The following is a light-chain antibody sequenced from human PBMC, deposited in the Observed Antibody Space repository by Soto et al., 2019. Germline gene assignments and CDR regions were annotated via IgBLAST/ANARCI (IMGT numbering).Light chain of an antibody. CDR2: GNN. Sequence: QSALTQPPSVSGAPGQRVTISCTGSSSNIGARNDVHWYQQLPGTAPKLLIFGNNNRPSGVPDRFSGSKSGTSASLAITGLQAEDEADYYCQSYDSSLSGSYVFGTGTKLTVL. V-gene: IGLV1-40*01. J-gene: IGLJ1*01. CDR3: QSYDSSLSGSYV. CDR1: SSNIGARND.